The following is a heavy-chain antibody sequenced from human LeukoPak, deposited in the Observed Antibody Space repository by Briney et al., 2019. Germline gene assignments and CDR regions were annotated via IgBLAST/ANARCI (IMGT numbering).Heavy chain of an antibody. CDR2: IYYSGST. V-gene: IGHV4-59*01. J-gene: IGHJ4*02. Sequence: SETLSLTCIVSGGSISSYYWSWIRQPPGKGLEWIGYIYYSGSTNYNPSLKSRVTISVDTSKNQFSLKLSSVTAADTAVYYCAGASYDSSGVHWGQGTLVTVSS. CDR1: GGSISSYY. D-gene: IGHD3-22*01. CDR3: AGASYDSSGVH.